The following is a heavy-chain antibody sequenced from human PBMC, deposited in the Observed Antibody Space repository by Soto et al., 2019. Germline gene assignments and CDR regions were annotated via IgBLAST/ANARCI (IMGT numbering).Heavy chain of an antibody. Sequence: PGGSLRLSCAASGFTFSSYAMSWVRQAPGKGLEWVSAISGSGGSTYYADSVKGRFTISRDNSKNTLYPQMNSLRAEDTAVYYCAKDNGAAAHYYYGMDVWGQGTTVTVSS. CDR3: AKDNGAAAHYYYGMDV. J-gene: IGHJ6*02. CDR2: ISGSGGST. V-gene: IGHV3-23*01. CDR1: GFTFSSYA. D-gene: IGHD6-13*01.